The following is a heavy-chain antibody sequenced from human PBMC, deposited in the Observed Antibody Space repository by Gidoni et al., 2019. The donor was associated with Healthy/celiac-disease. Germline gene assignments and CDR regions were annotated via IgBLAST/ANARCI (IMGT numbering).Heavy chain of an antibody. J-gene: IGHJ4*02. V-gene: IGHV3-21*01. CDR1: GFTFHSYS. Sequence: EVQLVDSGGGLVKPGGCLRLSCSAPGFTFHSYSMNWVRQAPGKGLEWVSSISSSSSYIYSADSVKGRCTISRDNAKNSLYLQMNSLRAEDTAVYYCASEETIAAAGTLDYWGQGTLVTVSS. CDR2: ISSSSSYI. D-gene: IGHD6-13*01. CDR3: ASEETIAAAGTLDY.